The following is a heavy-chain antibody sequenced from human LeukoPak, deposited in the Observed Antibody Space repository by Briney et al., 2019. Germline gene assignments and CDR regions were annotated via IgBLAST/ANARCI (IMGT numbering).Heavy chain of an antibody. CDR3: AREDCSSGTCSHFDY. Sequence: PSKTLSLTCAVYGGSFSGHYWSWIRQPPGKGLEWIGEINHSGSTNYTPSLKSRVTISVDTSKNQFSLKLSSVTAADTAFYYCAREDCSSGTCSHFDYWGQGTLVTVSS. J-gene: IGHJ4*02. D-gene: IGHD2-15*01. V-gene: IGHV4-34*01. CDR2: INHSGST. CDR1: GGSFSGHY.